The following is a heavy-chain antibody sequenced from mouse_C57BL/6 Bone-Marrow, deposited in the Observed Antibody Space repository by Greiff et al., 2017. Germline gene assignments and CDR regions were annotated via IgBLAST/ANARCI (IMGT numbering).Heavy chain of an antibody. CDR2: ILPGSGST. Sequence: VQLQQSGAELMKPGASVKLSCKATGYTFTGYWIEWVKQRPGHGLEWIGEILPGSGSTKYNEKFKGTATFTADTSSNTAYMQLSSLTTEDSAIYYCAREYYGSSSPHWYFDFWGTGTTLTVSS. CDR3: AREYYGSSSPHWYFDF. CDR1: GYTFTGYW. V-gene: IGHV1-9*01. J-gene: IGHJ1*03. D-gene: IGHD1-1*01.